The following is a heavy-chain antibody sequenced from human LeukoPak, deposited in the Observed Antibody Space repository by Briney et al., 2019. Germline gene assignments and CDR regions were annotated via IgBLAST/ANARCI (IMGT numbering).Heavy chain of an antibody. D-gene: IGHD2-15*01. Sequence: GGSLRLSCVASGFTFSRFGMNWVRQAPGKGLEWISYISSSSSAIYYADSVKGRFTISRDNGKNSLYLQMNSLRDEDTAVYYCAQKGGTDHWGQGTLVTVSS. CDR2: ISSSSSAI. CDR1: GFTFSRFG. V-gene: IGHV3-48*02. CDR3: AQKGGTDH. J-gene: IGHJ4*02.